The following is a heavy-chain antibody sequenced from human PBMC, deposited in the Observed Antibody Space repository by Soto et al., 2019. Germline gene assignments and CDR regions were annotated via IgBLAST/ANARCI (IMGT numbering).Heavy chain of an antibody. Sequence: ASVKVSFKASGGTFSSYAISWVRQAPGQGLEWMGGIIPIFGTANYAQKFQGRVTITADESTSTAYMELSSLRSEDTAVYYCAREGVDIVLMGPYAFDIWGQGTMVTVSS. J-gene: IGHJ3*02. CDR3: AREGVDIVLMGPYAFDI. V-gene: IGHV1-69*13. D-gene: IGHD2-8*01. CDR1: GGTFSSYA. CDR2: IIPIFGTA.